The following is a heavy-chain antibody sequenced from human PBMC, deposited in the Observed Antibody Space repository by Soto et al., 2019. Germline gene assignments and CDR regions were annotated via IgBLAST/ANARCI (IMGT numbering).Heavy chain of an antibody. D-gene: IGHD1-26*01. CDR3: ARGGSLYWYFDL. CDR1: GYTFTNYA. Sequence: QVQLVQSGAEVKKPGASVKVSCKASGYTFTNYAMHWVRQAPGQRLEWMGWISAGNGNTKYSQKFQGRVTITRDTCASTAYMELSSLRSEDTAVYYCARGGSLYWYFDLWGRGTLVTVSS. V-gene: IGHV1-3*01. J-gene: IGHJ2*01. CDR2: ISAGNGNT.